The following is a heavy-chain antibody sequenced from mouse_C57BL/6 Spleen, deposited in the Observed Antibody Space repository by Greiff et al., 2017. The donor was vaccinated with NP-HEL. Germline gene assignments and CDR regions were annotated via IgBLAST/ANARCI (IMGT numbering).Heavy chain of an antibody. CDR1: GFTFSDYG. CDR2: ISSGSSTI. D-gene: IGHD2-3*01. V-gene: IGHV5-17*01. Sequence: EVMLVASGGGLVKPGGSLKLSCAASGFTFSDYGLPWVRQAPAQGLEWVAYISSGSSTIYYADTVKGRFTISRDNAKNTLFLPMTSLRSEDTAMYYCARRGYDARGAMDYWGQGTSVTVSS. J-gene: IGHJ4*01. CDR3: ARRGYDARGAMDY.